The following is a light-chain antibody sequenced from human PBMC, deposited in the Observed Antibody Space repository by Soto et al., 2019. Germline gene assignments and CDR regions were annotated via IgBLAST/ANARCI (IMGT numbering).Light chain of an antibody. CDR2: GNS. CDR3: QSYDSSLSGYV. Sequence: QSVLTQPPSESGAPGQRVTISCTGSSSNIGAGYDVHWYHQLPGTAPKLLIYGNSNRPSGVPDRFSGSKSGTSASLAITGLQAEDEADYYCQSYDSSLSGYVFGTGTKVTVL. J-gene: IGLJ1*01. V-gene: IGLV1-40*01. CDR1: SSNIGAGYD.